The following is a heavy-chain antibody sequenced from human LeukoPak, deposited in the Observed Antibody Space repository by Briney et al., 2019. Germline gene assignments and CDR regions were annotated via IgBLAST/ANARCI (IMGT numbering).Heavy chain of an antibody. J-gene: IGHJ4*02. CDR3: ARARVSSGWPDFDY. CDR1: GYTFTSYG. D-gene: IGHD6-19*01. V-gene: IGHV1-18*01. CDR2: ISAYNGNT. Sequence: ASVKVSCKASGYTFTSYGISWVRQAPGQGLEWMGWISAYNGNTNYAQKLQGRVTMTTGTSTSTAYMELRSLRSDDTAVYYCARARVSSGWPDFDYWGQGTLVTVSS.